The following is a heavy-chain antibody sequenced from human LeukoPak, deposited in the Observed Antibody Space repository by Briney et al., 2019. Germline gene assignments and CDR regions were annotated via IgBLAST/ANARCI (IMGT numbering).Heavy chain of an antibody. V-gene: IGHV3-15*01. CDR3: TQYTYGFFQY. CDR1: GFTFSDYY. Sequence: GGSLRLSCAASGFTFSDYYMSWVRQAPGKGLEWVGRIKSKTGGGTTDYAAPVKGRFTISRDDSKNTLYLQMNSLKTEDTAVYYCTQYTYGFFQYWGQGTLVTVSS. D-gene: IGHD5-18*01. J-gene: IGHJ4*02. CDR2: IKSKTGGGTT.